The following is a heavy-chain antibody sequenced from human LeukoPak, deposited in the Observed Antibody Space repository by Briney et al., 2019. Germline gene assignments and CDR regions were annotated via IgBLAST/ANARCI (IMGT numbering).Heavy chain of an antibody. CDR2: IFHSGIT. CDR1: GGSISSYY. J-gene: IGHJ2*01. V-gene: IGHV4-59*01. D-gene: IGHD3-22*01. Sequence: PSETLSLTCTVSGGSISSYYWSWIRQPPGKGLGWIGYIFHSGITNYNPSLKSRVTISIDTSKNQFSLKLSSVTAADTAVYYCARGAYYYDSSGYNWYFDLWGRGTLVTVSS. CDR3: ARGAYYYDSSGYNWYFDL.